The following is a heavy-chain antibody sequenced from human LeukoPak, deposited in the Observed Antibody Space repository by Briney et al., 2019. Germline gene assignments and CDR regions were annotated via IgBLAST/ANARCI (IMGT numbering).Heavy chain of an antibody. CDR3: AMDYYDINGYSRGWDY. CDR1: GFTFSSYP. CDR2: TSSDDRNE. J-gene: IGHJ4*02. Sequence: GGSLRLSCAASGFTFSSYPLHWIRQAPGKGLEWVAVTSSDDRNEDYGDSVKGRLTVSRDISKKTVYLQMNSLTTEDTAVYYCAMDYYDINGYSRGWDYWGRGTLVIVSS. D-gene: IGHD3-16*01. V-gene: IGHV3-30*01.